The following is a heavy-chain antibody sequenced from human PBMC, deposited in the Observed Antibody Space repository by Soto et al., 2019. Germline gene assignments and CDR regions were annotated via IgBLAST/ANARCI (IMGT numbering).Heavy chain of an antibody. Sequence: PSETLSLTCTVSGGSVNSGHYYWNWIRQSPGKGLEWIGYIYYSGSTNYNSSLKSRLSISIDTSRNQFSLKLTSVTAADTAVYYCARESSILLTDSGKKIDPWGQGILVTVSS. V-gene: IGHV4-61*01. CDR3: ARESSILLTDSGKKIDP. CDR2: IYYSGST. J-gene: IGHJ5*01. D-gene: IGHD3-10*01. CDR1: GGSVNSGHYY.